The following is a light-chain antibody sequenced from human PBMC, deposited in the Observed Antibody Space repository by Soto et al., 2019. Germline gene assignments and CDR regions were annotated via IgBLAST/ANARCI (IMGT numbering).Light chain of an antibody. J-gene: IGKJ5*01. CDR2: DAS. CDR1: QSVSSY. V-gene: IGKV3-11*01. CDR3: KQRSNWPPNT. Sequence: EIVLTQPPATLSLSQGESATIPCRASQSVSSYLAWYQQKPGQAPRLLIYDASNRATGIPARFSGSGSGTDFTLTISSLEPEDFAVYYGKQRSNWPPNTFGQGTRLEIK.